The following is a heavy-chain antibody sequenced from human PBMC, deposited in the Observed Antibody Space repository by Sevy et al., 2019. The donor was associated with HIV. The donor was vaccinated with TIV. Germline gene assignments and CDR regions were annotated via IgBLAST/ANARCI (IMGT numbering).Heavy chain of an antibody. V-gene: IGHV3-23*01. J-gene: IGHJ4*02. CDR3: VKDDASFRFRYGHFDY. Sequence: GGSLRLSCLASGFTFNYYGFNWVRQAPGKGLEWVSAVSGLGETTHDADSVKGRFTISRDNSKNTLFLQMNSLRVEDTAIYYCVKDDASFRFRYGHFDYWGQGTLVTVSS. CDR2: VSGLGETT. CDR1: GFTFNYYG. D-gene: IGHD4-17*01.